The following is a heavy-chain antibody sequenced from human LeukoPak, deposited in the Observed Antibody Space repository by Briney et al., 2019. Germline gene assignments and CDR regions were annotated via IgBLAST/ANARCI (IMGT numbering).Heavy chain of an antibody. J-gene: IGHJ4*02. Sequence: PSETLSLTCTVSGGSISSYYWSWIRQPPGKGLEWVSVIYSGGNTYYADSVKGRFTIYRDNSKNTVYLQMNNLRAEDTAVYYCARDDLGIDYWGQGTLVTVSS. CDR1: GGSISSYY. D-gene: IGHD7-27*01. CDR2: IYSGGNT. V-gene: IGHV3-53*01. CDR3: ARDDLGIDY.